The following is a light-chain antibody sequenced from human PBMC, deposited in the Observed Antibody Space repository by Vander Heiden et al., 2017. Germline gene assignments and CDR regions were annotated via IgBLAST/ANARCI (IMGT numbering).Light chain of an antibody. CDR3: QQRSNWPLT. CDR1: QSVYSY. Sequence: EIVLTQSPATLSLSPGERATLSCRASQSVYSYLAWYQQKPGQAPRLLIYDASNRATGTPARFSGSGSGTDFTLTISSLQPEDFAVHYCQQRSNWPLTFGGGTKVEIK. J-gene: IGKJ4*01. V-gene: IGKV3-11*01. CDR2: DAS.